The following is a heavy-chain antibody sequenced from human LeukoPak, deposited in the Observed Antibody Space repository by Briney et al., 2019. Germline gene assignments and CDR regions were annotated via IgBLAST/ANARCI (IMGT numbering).Heavy chain of an antibody. J-gene: IGHJ4*02. CDR1: GFTVSSNY. Sequence: PGGSLRLSCAASGFTVSSNYMTWVRQAPGKGLEWVSVIYSGGNTYYADSVKGRFTISRDNSENTVYLQMNSLRAEDTAMYYCARGWSGYDYWGQGTLVTVSS. V-gene: IGHV3-53*01. CDR2: IYSGGNT. D-gene: IGHD6-13*01. CDR3: ARGWSGYDY.